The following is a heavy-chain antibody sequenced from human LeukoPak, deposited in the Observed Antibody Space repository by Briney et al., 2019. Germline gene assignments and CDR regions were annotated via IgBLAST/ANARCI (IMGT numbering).Heavy chain of an antibody. V-gene: IGHV3-21*01. CDR3: ARGSWLRGSGSYNYYYGMDV. CDR2: ISSSSSYI. Sequence: GGSLRLSCAASGFTFSNYSLNWVRQAPGKGLEWVSSISSSSSYIYYADSVKGRFTISRDNAKKSVYLQMNSLRAEDTSVYYCARGSWLRGSGSYNYYYGMDVWGQGTTVTVSS. J-gene: IGHJ6*02. D-gene: IGHD3-10*01. CDR1: GFTFSNYS.